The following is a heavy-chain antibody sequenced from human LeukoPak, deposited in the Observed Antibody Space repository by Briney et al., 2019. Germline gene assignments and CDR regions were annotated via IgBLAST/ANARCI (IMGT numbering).Heavy chain of an antibody. Sequence: PSETLSLTCTVSGGSISSGSYYWSWIRQPAGKGLEWIGRIYTSGSTNYNPSLKSRVTISVDTSKNQFSLKLSSVTAADTAVYYCARVSPNQNYYDSSGDFDYWGQGTLVTVSS. CDR2: IYTSGST. V-gene: IGHV4-61*02. CDR1: GGSISSGSYY. J-gene: IGHJ4*02. D-gene: IGHD3-22*01. CDR3: ARVSPNQNYYDSSGDFDY.